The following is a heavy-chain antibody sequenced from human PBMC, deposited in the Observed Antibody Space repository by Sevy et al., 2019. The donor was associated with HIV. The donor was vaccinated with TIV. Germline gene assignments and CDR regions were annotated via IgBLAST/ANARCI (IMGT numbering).Heavy chain of an antibody. J-gene: IGHJ4*02. V-gene: IGHV4-34*01. CDR1: GGSFSGYY. D-gene: IGHD3-22*01. CDR3: ARGNYYDSSGYPHTYYFDY. CDR2: INHSGST. Sequence: SETLSLTCAVYGGSFSGYYWSWIRQPPGKGLEWIGEINHSGSTNYNPSLKSRVTISVDTSKNQFSLKLSSVTAADTAVYYCARGNYYDSSGYPHTYYFDYWGQGTPVTVSS.